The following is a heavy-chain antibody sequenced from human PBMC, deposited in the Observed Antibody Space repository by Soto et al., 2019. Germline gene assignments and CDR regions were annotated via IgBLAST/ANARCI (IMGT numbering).Heavy chain of an antibody. J-gene: IGHJ5*02. V-gene: IGHV3-7*01. Sequence: PGGSLRLSCTASGFTFSDSWMTWVRQAPGKGLEWVARIKPDESEKKYADSVKGRFSISRDNAKNSMYLQMDSLRGEDTAVYYCVRGGSNYASWGQGTLGHRLL. CDR2: IKPDESEK. CDR3: VRGGSNYAS. D-gene: IGHD4-4*01. CDR1: GFTFSDSW.